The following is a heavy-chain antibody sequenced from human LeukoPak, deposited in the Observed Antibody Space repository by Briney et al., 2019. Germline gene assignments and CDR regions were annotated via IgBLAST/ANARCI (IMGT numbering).Heavy chain of an antibody. V-gene: IGHV3-53*01. J-gene: IGHJ4*02. CDR1: GFTVSSNY. CDR3: ARDLRGIAYYFDY. CDR2: IYSGGST. Sequence: GGSLRLSCAASGFTVSSNYMSWVRQAPGKGLEWVSVIYSGGSTYYADSVKGRSTISRDNSKNTLYLQMNSLRAEDTAVYYCARDLRGIAYYFDYWGQGTLVTVSS. D-gene: IGHD2-21*01.